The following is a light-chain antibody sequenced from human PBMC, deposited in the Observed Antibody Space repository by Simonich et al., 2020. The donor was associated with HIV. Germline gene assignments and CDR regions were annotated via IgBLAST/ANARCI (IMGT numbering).Light chain of an antibody. CDR2: KDS. CDR1: KVGDKY. V-gene: IGLV3-1*01. Sequence: SYELTQPPSVSVSPGQTASITCSGDKVGDKYACWYQQKPGQSPVLVIYKDSKRPSGIPERFSGSNSGNTATLTISGTQAKDEADYYCQSSDSSTWVFGGGTKLTVL. J-gene: IGLJ3*02. CDR3: QSSDSSTWV.